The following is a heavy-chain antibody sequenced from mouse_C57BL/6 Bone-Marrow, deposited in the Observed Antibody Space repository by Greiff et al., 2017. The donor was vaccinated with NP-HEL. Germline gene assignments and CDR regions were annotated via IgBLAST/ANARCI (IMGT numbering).Heavy chain of an antibody. Sequence: QVQLQQPGAELVMPGASVKLSCKASGYTFTSYWMHWVKQRPGQGLEWIGEIDPSDSYTNYNQKFKGKSTLTVDKSSSTAYMQLSSLTSEYSAVYFCARGEVWPHFDYWGQGTTLTVSS. CDR1: GYTFTSYW. J-gene: IGHJ2*01. CDR2: IDPSDSYT. D-gene: IGHD2-10*02. CDR3: ARGEVWPHFDY. V-gene: IGHV1-69*01.